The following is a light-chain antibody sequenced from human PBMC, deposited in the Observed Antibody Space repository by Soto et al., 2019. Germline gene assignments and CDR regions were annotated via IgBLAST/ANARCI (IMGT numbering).Light chain of an antibody. CDR1: QSISIW. CDR3: QQYNNCPWT. Sequence: DIQMTQSPSTLSASVGDRVTITCRASQSISIWLAWYQQKPWKAPNLLISKAPSLESGIKSSSIVSGSGTDSNPAISSLQPNAFAHYYCQQYNNCPWTYSQGTKVEIE. J-gene: IGKJ1*01. CDR2: KAP. V-gene: IGKV1-5*03.